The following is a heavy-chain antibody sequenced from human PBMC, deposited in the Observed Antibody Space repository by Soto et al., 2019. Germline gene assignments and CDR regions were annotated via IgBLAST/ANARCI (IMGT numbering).Heavy chain of an antibody. CDR3: ARDSRGYSSSWYYYYYMDV. CDR2: IKQDGSEK. D-gene: IGHD6-13*01. CDR1: GFTFSSYW. Sequence: GGSLRLSCAASGFTFSSYWMSWVRQAPGKGLEWVANIKQDGSEKYYVDSVKGRFTISRDNAKNSLYLQMNSLRAEDTAVYYCARDSRGYSSSWYYYYYMDVWGKGTTVTVSS. J-gene: IGHJ6*03. V-gene: IGHV3-7*03.